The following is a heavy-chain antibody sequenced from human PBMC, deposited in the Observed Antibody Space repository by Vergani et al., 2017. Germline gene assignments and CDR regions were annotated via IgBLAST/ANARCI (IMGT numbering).Heavy chain of an antibody. CDR2: ISSSSSYI. Sequence: EVQLVESGGGLVKPGGSLRLSCAASGFTFSSYSMNWVRQAPGKGLEWVSSISSSSSYIYYADSVKGRFTISRDNAKNSLYLQMNSLRAEDTALYYCAKSFRWELPYCFDYWGQGTLVTVSS. V-gene: IGHV3-21*04. D-gene: IGHD1-26*01. J-gene: IGHJ4*02. CDR3: AKSFRWELPYCFDY. CDR1: GFTFSSYS.